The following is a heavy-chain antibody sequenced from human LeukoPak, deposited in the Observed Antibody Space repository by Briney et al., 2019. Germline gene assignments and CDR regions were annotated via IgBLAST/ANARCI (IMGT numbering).Heavy chain of an antibody. V-gene: IGHV4-34*01. D-gene: IGHD1-26*01. CDR1: IDSFTNYY. Sequence: SETLSLTCAVYIDSFTNYYWNWIRQTPGKGLEWIGEVNDSGGTNINPSLRSRVILSVDTSKNQFSLKLSSVTAADTAVYYCARDQGGATIEFDYWGQGTLVTVSS. CDR3: ARDQGGATIEFDY. CDR2: VNDSGGT. J-gene: IGHJ4*02.